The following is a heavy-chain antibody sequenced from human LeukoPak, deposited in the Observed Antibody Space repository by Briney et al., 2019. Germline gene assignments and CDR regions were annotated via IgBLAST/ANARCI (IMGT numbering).Heavy chain of an antibody. CDR3: AKVSGGGLYYDGMDV. Sequence: GGSLRLSCAASGFTFSNYAMNWVRQAPGKGLEWVSVISGSGGTTYYADSVKGRFTISRGSSKNTLYLQMNSLRAEDTAVYYCAKVSGGGLYYDGMDVWGQGTTVTVSS. V-gene: IGHV3-23*01. CDR2: ISGSGGTT. D-gene: IGHD1-14*01. CDR1: GFTFSNYA. J-gene: IGHJ6*02.